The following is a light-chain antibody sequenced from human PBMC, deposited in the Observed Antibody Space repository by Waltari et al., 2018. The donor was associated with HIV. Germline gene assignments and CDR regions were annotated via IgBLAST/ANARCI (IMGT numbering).Light chain of an antibody. CDR3: GTWDSSLSAGL. V-gene: IGLV1-51*01. CDR2: DKN. J-gene: IGLJ2*01. CDR1: SSNIGNNY. Sequence: QSVLTQPPSVSAAPGQKVTISCSGSSSNIGNNYVSWYQQLPGTAPKLLIYDKNTRPPGIPDRFSGSKSGTSATLGITGRQTGDEADYYCGTWDSSLSAGLFGGGTKLTVL.